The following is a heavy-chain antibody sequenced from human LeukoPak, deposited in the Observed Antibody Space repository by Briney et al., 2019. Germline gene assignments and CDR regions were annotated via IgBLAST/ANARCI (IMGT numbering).Heavy chain of an antibody. V-gene: IGHV3-11*01. CDR1: GFTFSDYH. D-gene: IGHD2-8*01. CDR3: ARDSTNSNWFDP. Sequence: GGSLRLSCAASGFTFSDYHMSWIRQAPGKGLEWVSYISGIGITISYADSVKGRFTISRDNANNSLFLQMNSLRAKDTAVYYCARDSTNSNWFDPWGQGTLVTVSS. J-gene: IGHJ5*02. CDR2: ISGIGITI.